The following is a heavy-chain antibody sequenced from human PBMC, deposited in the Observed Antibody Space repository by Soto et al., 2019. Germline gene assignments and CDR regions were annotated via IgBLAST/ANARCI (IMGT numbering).Heavy chain of an antibody. CDR2: MNPNSGNT. Sequence: QVQLVQSGAEVKKPGASVKVSCKASGYTFTSYDINWVRQATGQGLEWMGWMNPNSGNTGYAQKCQGRVTMTRNTSISTAYMELSSLRSEDTAVYYCARGQGDYGDYGDWFDPWGQGTLVTVSS. CDR3: ARGQGDYGDYGDWFDP. J-gene: IGHJ5*02. D-gene: IGHD4-17*01. V-gene: IGHV1-8*01. CDR1: GYTFTSYD.